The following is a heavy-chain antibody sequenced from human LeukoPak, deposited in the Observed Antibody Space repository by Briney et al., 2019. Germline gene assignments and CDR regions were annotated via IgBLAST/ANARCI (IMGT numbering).Heavy chain of an antibody. CDR2: ISGSGT. J-gene: IGHJ3*02. Sequence: PGGSLRLSCAASGFIFSNYWMHWVRQAPERGLQWVSGISGSGTYYADFAKGRFIISRDNSKNTLYLQMNSLRAEDTATYYCARDPNGDYIGAFDMWGQGTMVTVS. CDR1: GFIFSNYW. D-gene: IGHD4-17*01. V-gene: IGHV3-23*01. CDR3: ARDPNGDYIGAFDM.